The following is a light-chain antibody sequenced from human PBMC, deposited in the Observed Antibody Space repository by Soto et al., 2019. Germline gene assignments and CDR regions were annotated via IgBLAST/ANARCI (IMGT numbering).Light chain of an antibody. Sequence: ESVLTQSPGTLSLSPGERSTLSCRASQSVSSNYLAWYQQKHGQAPRXXIYGASSRATGIPDRFSGSGSGTDLTITISRLEPEDFAVYYCQQYGSSPRTFGGGTKVDIK. CDR3: QQYGSSPRT. CDR1: QSVSSNY. CDR2: GAS. J-gene: IGKJ4*01. V-gene: IGKV3-20*01.